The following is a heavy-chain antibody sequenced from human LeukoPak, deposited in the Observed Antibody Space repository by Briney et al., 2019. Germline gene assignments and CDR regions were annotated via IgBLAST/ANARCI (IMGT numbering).Heavy chain of an antibody. J-gene: IGHJ4*02. CDR1: GFTFSSYS. D-gene: IGHD2-2*01. CDR2: ISGSGGST. V-gene: IGHV3-23*01. Sequence: GGSLRLSCAASGFTFSSYSMNWVRQAPVKGLEWVSAISGSGGSTYYADSVKGRFTISRDNSKNTLYLQMNSLRAEDTAVYYCAKWRFRYCSSTSCTGGDHADYWGQGTLVTVSS. CDR3: AKWRFRYCSSTSCTGGDHADY.